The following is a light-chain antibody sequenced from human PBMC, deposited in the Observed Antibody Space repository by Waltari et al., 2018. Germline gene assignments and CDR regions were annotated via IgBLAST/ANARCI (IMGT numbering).Light chain of an antibody. CDR2: RDT. CDR1: KLGDNY. J-gene: IGLJ2*01. V-gene: IGLV3-1*01. Sequence: SYELAQPPSVSVSPGQTASITCPGDKLGDNYVSWYQQKPGQSPVVVIYRDTERPSGIPERFSGSNSGNTATLTISGTHTMDEADYYCQAWDSSAAVFGGGTKLTVL. CDR3: QAWDSSAAV.